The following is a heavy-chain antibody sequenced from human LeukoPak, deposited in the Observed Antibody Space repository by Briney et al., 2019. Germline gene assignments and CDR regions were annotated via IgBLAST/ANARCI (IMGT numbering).Heavy chain of an antibody. D-gene: IGHD6-6*01. CDR3: ARDRYPLVADFDY. V-gene: IGHV3-21*01. CDR2: ISSSSGYI. Sequence: PGESLRLSCAASGFTFSSYSMNWVRQAPGKGLEWVSSISSSSGYIYYADSVKGRFTISRDNAKNSLYLQMNSLRAEDTAVYYCARDRYPLVADFDYWGQGTLVTVSS. J-gene: IGHJ4*02. CDR1: GFTFSSYS.